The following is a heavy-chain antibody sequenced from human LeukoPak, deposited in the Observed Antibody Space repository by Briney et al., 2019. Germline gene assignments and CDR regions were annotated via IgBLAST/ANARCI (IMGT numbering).Heavy chain of an antibody. Sequence: GVSLRLSCAVSGFTFSGFWMSWSRQAPGKGLEWVASINSDGSEGYYADVVKGRFTISRDNAKNSLYLQINSLRAEDTAVYYCARSSYSSSSSVWGQGTMVTVSS. D-gene: IGHD6-6*01. CDR2: INSDGSEG. CDR1: GFTFSGFW. V-gene: IGHV3-7*03. CDR3: ARSSYSSSSSV. J-gene: IGHJ3*01.